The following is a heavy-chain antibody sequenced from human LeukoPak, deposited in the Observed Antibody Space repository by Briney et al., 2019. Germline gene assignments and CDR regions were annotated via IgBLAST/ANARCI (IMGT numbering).Heavy chain of an antibody. CDR1: AGTFSSYA. D-gene: IGHD6-13*01. J-gene: IGHJ4*02. V-gene: IGHV1-69*05. CDR3: ARMARAAAAYFDY. Sequence: GASVKVSCKASAGTFSSYAISWVRQAPGPGLEWMGGIIPIFGTANYAQKFQGRVTITTDESTSTAYMELSSLRSEDTAVYYCARMARAAAAYFDYWGQGTLVTVSS. CDR2: IIPIFGTA.